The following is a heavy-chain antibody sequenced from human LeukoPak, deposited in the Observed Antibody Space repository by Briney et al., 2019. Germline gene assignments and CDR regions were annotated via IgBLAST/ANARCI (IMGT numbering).Heavy chain of an antibody. D-gene: IGHD5-12*01. CDR3: ARGRGYSGPYYYYYYMDV. CDR2: INHSGST. CDR1: GGSFSGYY. J-gene: IGHJ6*03. Sequence: SETLSLTCAVYGGSFSGYYWSWIRQPPGKGLEWIGEINHSGSTNYNPSLKSRVTISVDTSKNQFSLKLSSVTAADTAVYYCARGRGYSGPYYYYYYMDVWGKGTTVTVSS. V-gene: IGHV4-34*01.